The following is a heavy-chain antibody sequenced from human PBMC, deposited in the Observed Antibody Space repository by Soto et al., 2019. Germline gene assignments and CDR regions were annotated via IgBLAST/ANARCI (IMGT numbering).Heavy chain of an antibody. CDR3: AKNGPRLWSPSQV. Sequence: GGPLRLSCAASGFTFGTYAMSWVRQAPGKGQEWVSSANGRDDSRQYADSVKRRFSISRDISRNTLYLQMNSLTADDSAVYYCAKNGPRLWSPSQVWGRGTLGTVSS. J-gene: IGHJ4*02. V-gene: IGHV3-23*01. CDR1: GFTFGTYA. CDR2: ANGRDDSR. D-gene: IGHD2-21*01.